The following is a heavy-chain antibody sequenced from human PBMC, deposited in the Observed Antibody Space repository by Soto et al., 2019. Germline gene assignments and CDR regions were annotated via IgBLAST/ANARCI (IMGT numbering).Heavy chain of an antibody. D-gene: IGHD3-9*01. J-gene: IGHJ5*02. V-gene: IGHV3-23*01. CDR3: AKLPQYDILTGYLNYSDP. CDR1: GFTFSSYA. CDR2: FRGDGTGA. Sequence: PGGSLRLSCAASGFTFSSYAMSWVRQAPGKGLEWVSAFRGDGTGAHYADSVKGRFTISRDNSKNTLYLHMNSLRAEDTAVYYCAKLPQYDILTGYLNYSDPWGQGTLVTVSS.